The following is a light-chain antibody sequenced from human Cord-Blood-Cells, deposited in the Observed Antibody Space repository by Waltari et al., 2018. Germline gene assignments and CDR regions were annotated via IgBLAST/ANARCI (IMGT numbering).Light chain of an antibody. Sequence: EIVMTQSQATLPVSPGERATLSCRVSQRVSSNLAWYQQKPGQAPRLLIHGASTMANGTPARVSGSGSGTEFTLTISSLQSEDFAVYYCQQNNNWPPITFGQGTRLEIK. CDR2: GAS. J-gene: IGKJ5*01. V-gene: IGKV3-15*01. CDR1: QRVSSN. CDR3: QQNNNWPPIT.